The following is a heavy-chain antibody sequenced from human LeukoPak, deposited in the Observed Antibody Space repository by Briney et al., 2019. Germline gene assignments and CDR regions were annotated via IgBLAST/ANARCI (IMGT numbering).Heavy chain of an antibody. CDR2: IIPIFGTT. V-gene: IGHV1-69*06. J-gene: IGHJ3*02. D-gene: IGHD3-22*01. CDR3: ARGYYYDSSGYYVYDAFDI. Sequence: SVKVSCKASGGTFNSYAISWVRQAPGQGLEWMGGIIPIFGTTNYARKFRGRVTLTADKSTSTAYMELSSLRSEDTAVYYCARGYYYDSSGYYVYDAFDIWGQGTMVTVSS. CDR1: GGTFNSYA.